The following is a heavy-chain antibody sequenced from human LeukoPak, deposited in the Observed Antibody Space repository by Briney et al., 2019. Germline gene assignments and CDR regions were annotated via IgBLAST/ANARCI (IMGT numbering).Heavy chain of an antibody. CDR2: ISSSSSYI. Sequence: NTGGSLRLSCAASGFTFSSYSMNWVRQAPGKGLEWVSSISSSSSYIYYADSVKGRFTISRDNTKNSLYLQMNSLRAEDTAVYYCARARGIVVVTAAWDYWGQGTLVTVSS. D-gene: IGHD2-21*02. CDR1: GFTFSSYS. J-gene: IGHJ4*02. V-gene: IGHV3-21*01. CDR3: ARARGIVVVTAAWDY.